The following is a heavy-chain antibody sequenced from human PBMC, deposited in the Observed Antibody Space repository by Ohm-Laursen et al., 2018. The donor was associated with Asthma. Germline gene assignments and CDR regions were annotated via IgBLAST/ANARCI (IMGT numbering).Heavy chain of an antibody. D-gene: IGHD3-22*01. CDR3: ARDFGYYDSSDGMDV. CDR2: ISWNSGSI. Sequence: RSLRLSCAASGFTFDDYAMHWVRQAPGKGLEWVSGISWNSGSIGYADSVKGRFTISRDNAKNSLYLQMNSLRAEDTAVYYCARDFGYYDSSDGMDVWGQGTTVTVSS. V-gene: IGHV3-9*01. CDR1: GFTFDDYA. J-gene: IGHJ6*02.